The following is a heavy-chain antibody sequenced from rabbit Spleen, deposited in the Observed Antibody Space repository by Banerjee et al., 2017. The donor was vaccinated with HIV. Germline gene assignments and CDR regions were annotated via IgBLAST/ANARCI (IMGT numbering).Heavy chain of an antibody. CDR3: ARDLAGVIGWNFGW. J-gene: IGHJ4*01. D-gene: IGHD4-1*01. CDR2: IYVADGST. CDR1: GIDFSSKYY. V-gene: IGHV1S40*01. Sequence: QSLEESGGDLVKPGASLTLTCKASGIDFSSKYYMCWVRQAPEKGLELVACIYVADGSTDYASWAKGRFTISKTSSTTVTLQMTRLTAADTATYFCARDLAGVIGWNFGWWGPGTLVTVS.